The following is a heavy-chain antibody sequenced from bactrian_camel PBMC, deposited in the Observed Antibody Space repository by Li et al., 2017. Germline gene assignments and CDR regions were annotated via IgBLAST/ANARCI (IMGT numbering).Heavy chain of an antibody. V-gene: IGHV3S1*01. J-gene: IGHJ4*01. CDR2: ADLGGGRE. Sequence: HVQLVESGGGSVQAGGSLRLSCAASGYSSDRRRMGWFRQAPGKDLKDREGVAAADLGGGRENYADSVKGRFAVSHSQDSAKNTLYLQMDSLKPEDTGVYYCASRYWYCVADPAMWLSWGQGTQVTVS. CDR3: ASRYWYCVADPAMWLS. CDR1: GYSSDRRR. D-gene: IGHD1*01.